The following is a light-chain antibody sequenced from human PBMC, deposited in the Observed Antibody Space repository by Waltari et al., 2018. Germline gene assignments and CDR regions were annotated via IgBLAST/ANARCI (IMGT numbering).Light chain of an antibody. CDR1: QVISKW. CDR2: AAS. CDR3: QQGDSFPPT. J-gene: IGKJ1*01. V-gene: IGKV1-12*01. Sequence: DIQLTQSPSSVSASVGDSVTITCRAGQVISKWLAWYQLKPGKAPRLLIYAASTLQTGVPSRFSGGGSGTDFTLTINNLQPEDFAIYFCQQGDSFPPTFGQGTKVEVK.